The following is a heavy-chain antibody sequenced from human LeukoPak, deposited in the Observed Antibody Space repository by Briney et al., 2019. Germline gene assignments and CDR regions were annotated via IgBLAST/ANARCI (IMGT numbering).Heavy chain of an antibody. J-gene: IGHJ3*02. CDR1: GFTFSSYG. CDR3: AKDLVVRGVMSINDAFDI. CDR2: ISGSGGST. V-gene: IGHV3-23*01. D-gene: IGHD3-10*01. Sequence: GGSLRLSCAASGFTFSSYGMSWVRQAPGKGLEWVSAISGSGGSTYYADSVKGRFTISRDNSKNTLYLQMNSLRAEDTAVYYCAKDLVVRGVMSINDAFDIWGQGTMVTVSS.